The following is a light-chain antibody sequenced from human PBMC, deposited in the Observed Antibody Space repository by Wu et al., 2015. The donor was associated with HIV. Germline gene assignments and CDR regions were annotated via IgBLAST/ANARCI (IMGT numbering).Light chain of an antibody. Sequence: EIVLTQSPGTLSLSPGERATLSCRASQSVSSSYLAWHQQKPGQAPRLLIYGASSRATGIPDRFSGSGSGTEFSLTISSLQPDDLATYYCQQYNSYSQTFGQGTKGGNQ. J-gene: IGKJ1*01. CDR3: QQYNSYSQT. V-gene: IGKV3-20*01. CDR2: GAS. CDR1: QSVSSSY.